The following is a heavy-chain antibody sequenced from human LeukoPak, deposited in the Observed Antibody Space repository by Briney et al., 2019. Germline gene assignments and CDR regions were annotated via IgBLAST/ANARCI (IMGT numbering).Heavy chain of an antibody. CDR3: AVGRLRLGDQYYFDY. Sequence: GGSLRLSCAASGFTFSSYAMSWVRQAPGKGLEWVSAISGSGGNTYYADSVKGRFIISRDNSKNTLYLQMNSLRAEDTAVYYCAVGRLRLGDQYYFDYWGQGTLVTVSS. V-gene: IGHV3-23*01. CDR1: GFTFSSYA. J-gene: IGHJ4*02. D-gene: IGHD3-16*01. CDR2: ISGSGGNT.